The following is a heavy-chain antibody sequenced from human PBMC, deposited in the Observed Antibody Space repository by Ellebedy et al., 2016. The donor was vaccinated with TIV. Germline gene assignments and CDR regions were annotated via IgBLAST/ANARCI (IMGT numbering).Heavy chain of an antibody. CDR1: GFTFDDFA. CDR3: AREGSGYYSVDAFDI. J-gene: IGHJ3*02. V-gene: IGHV3-9*01. CDR2: ISWNSEKI. D-gene: IGHD3-22*01. Sequence: GGSLRLXXAASGFTFDDFAMHWVRQAPGKGLEWVAGISWNSEKIGYVDSVKGRFTISRDNAKNSLYLQMNSLRAEDTGVYYCAREGSGYYSVDAFDIWGQGTSVTVSS.